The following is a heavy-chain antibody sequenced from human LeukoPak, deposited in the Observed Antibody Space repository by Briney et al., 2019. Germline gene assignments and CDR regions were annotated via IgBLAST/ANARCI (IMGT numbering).Heavy chain of an antibody. CDR1: GGSISSYY. CDR2: IYYSGST. V-gene: IGHV4-59*01. D-gene: IGHD4-23*01. CDR3: AGQGYGGNSQGAADY. Sequence: SETLSLTCTVSGGSISSYYWSWIRQPPGKGLEWIGNIYYSGSTNYNPSLKSRVTISVDTSKNQFSLKLSSVTAADTAVYYCAGQGYGGNSQGAADYWGQGTLVTVSS. J-gene: IGHJ4*02.